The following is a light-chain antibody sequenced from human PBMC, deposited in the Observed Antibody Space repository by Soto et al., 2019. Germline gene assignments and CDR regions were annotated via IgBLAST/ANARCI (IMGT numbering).Light chain of an antibody. CDR1: SSNIGTNT. J-gene: IGLJ1*01. Sequence: QSVLTQPPSASGTPGQRVSISCSGSSSNIGTNTVNWYQQLPGTAPKILIYSNSQRPSGVPDRFSGSKSGTSASLAISGLQSVDDADYYCAAWDDSLSGYVFGTGTKVTVL. V-gene: IGLV1-44*01. CDR3: AAWDDSLSGYV. CDR2: SNS.